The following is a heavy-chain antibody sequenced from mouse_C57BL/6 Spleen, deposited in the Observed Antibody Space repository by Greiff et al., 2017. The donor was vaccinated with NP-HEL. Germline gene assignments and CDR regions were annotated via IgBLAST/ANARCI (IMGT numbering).Heavy chain of an antibody. D-gene: IGHD1-1*01. CDR1: GYAFSSSW. CDR3: ARVYGSRGYFDY. V-gene: IGHV1-82*01. CDR2: IYPGDGDT. Sequence: QVQLQQSGPELVKPGASVKISCKASGYAFSSSWMNWVKQRPGKGLEWIGRIYPGDGDTNYNGKFKGKATLTADKSSSTAYMQLSSLTSEDSAVYFCARVYGSRGYFDYWGQGTTLTVSS. J-gene: IGHJ2*01.